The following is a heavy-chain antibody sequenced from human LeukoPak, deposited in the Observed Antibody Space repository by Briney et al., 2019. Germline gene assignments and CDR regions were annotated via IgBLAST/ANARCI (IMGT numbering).Heavy chain of an antibody. CDR2: IYNSGST. Sequence: PSETLSLTCTVSGGSISSGGYYWSWVRQHPGKGPEWIGHIYNSGSTSYSPPLKSRVTISIDTSKNQLFLRLSSVTAADTAVYYCARDSGGQQWLGLDGMDVWGQGTTVTVSS. J-gene: IGHJ6*02. CDR3: ARDSGGQQWLGLDGMDV. D-gene: IGHD6-19*01. V-gene: IGHV4-31*03. CDR1: GGSISSGGYY.